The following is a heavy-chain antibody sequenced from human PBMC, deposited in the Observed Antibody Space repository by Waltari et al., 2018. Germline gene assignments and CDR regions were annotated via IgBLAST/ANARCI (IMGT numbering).Heavy chain of an antibody. V-gene: IGHV4-4*07. CDR1: GGSISSYY. J-gene: IGHJ4*02. D-gene: IGHD3-10*01. Sequence: QVQLQESGPGLVKPSDTLSLTCTVSGGSISSYYWSWIRQPAGKGLEWLGRIYTSGSTIYNPSLKIRVTMSVDTSKNQFSLKLSSVTAADTAVYYGASTRLITMVRGGFDYWGQGTLVTVSS. CDR2: IYTSGST. CDR3: ASTRLITMVRGGFDY.